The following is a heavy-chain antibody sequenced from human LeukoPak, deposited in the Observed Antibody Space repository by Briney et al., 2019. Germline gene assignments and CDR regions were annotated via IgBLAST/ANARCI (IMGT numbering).Heavy chain of an antibody. Sequence: PGGSLRLSCAASGFTFDDYAMHWVRQAPGKGLEWVSGISWNSGSIGYADSVKGRFTISRDNAKNSLYLQMNSLRAEDTAVYYCAKEAPGSDAFDIWGQGTMVTVSS. D-gene: IGHD3-10*01. CDR3: AKEAPGSDAFDI. J-gene: IGHJ3*02. V-gene: IGHV3-9*01. CDR2: ISWNSGSI. CDR1: GFTFDDYA.